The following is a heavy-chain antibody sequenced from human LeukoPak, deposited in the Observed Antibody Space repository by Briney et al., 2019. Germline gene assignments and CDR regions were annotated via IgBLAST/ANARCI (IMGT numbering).Heavy chain of an antibody. CDR1: GFTVSSNS. D-gene: IGHD5-18*01. V-gene: IGHV3-53*01. Sequence: GGSLRLSCTVSGFTVSSNSMSWVRQAPGKGLEWVAFIYSDNTHYSDSVKGPFTISRDNSKNTLYLQMNSLRAEDTAVYYCAREYSYGIGDIVDYWGQGTLVTVSS. J-gene: IGHJ4*02. CDR3: AREYSYGIGDIVDY. CDR2: IYSDNT.